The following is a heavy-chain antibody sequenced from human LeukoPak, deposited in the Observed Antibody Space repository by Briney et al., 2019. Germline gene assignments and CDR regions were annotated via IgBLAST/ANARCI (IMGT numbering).Heavy chain of an antibody. Sequence: SETLSLTCTVSGGSISSGGYYWSWIRQHPGKGLEWIGYIYYSGSTYYNPSLKSRVTISVDTSKNQSSLKLSSVTAADTAVYYCARGGTVTWTFDYWGQGTLVTVSS. V-gene: IGHV4-31*03. D-gene: IGHD4-4*01. CDR3: ARGGTVTWTFDY. CDR2: IYYSGST. CDR1: GGSISSGGYY. J-gene: IGHJ4*02.